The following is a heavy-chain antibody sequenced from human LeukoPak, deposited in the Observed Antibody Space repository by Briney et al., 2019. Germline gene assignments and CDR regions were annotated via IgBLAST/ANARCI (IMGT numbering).Heavy chain of an antibody. J-gene: IGHJ4*02. Sequence: SETLSLTCAVYGGSFSGYYWSWIRQPPGKGLEWIGYIYYSGSTNYNPSFKSRVTISVDTSKNQFSLKLSSLTAADTAVYYCARDTSGYRRGSFDYWGQGTLVTVSS. CDR2: IYYSGST. CDR1: GGSFSGYY. CDR3: ARDTSGYRRGSFDY. V-gene: IGHV4-59*01. D-gene: IGHD3-22*01.